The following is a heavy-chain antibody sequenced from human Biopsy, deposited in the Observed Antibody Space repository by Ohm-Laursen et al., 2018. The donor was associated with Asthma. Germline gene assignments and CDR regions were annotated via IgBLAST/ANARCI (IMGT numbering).Heavy chain of an antibody. Sequence: SLRLSCTASGFTFSSNGMSWVRQPPGKGLEWVSVIYSGGGTFYADSVKGRVTISRDNSRNRLYLQINRLTVEDSAVYFCARQSGQDYGDSSGFDIWGQGTKVAVSS. CDR3: ARQSGQDYGDSSGFDI. CDR2: IYSGGGT. CDR1: GFTFSSNG. J-gene: IGHJ3*02. V-gene: IGHV3-66*02. D-gene: IGHD3-22*01.